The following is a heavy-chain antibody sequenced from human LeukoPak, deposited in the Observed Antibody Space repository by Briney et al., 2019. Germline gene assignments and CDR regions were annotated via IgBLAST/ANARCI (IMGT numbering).Heavy chain of an antibody. V-gene: IGHV4-59*08. J-gene: IGHJ6*02. CDR3: ASRDIYYYGMDV. CDR1: GGSITSYY. D-gene: IGHD2-15*01. Sequence: SETLSLTCSVSGGSITSYYWGWIRQPPGKGLEWIGYIYYSGSTNYNPSLTSRVTISVDTSKNQFSLKLSSVTAADTAVYYCASRDIYYYGMDVWGQGTTVTVSS. CDR2: IYYSGST.